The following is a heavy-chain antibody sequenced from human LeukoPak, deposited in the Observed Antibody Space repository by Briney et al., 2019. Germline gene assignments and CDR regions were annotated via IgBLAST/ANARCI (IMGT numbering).Heavy chain of an antibody. CDR3: ASSLLDIVVVPLQSYAFDI. J-gene: IGHJ3*02. Sequence: GASVKVSCKASGYTFTSYGISWVRQAPGQGLEWMGWISAYNGNTNYAQKLQGRVTMTTDTSTSTAYMELRSLRSDDTAVYYCASSLLDIVVVPLQSYAFDIWGQGTMVTVSS. D-gene: IGHD2-2*01. CDR2: ISAYNGNT. CDR1: GYTFTSYG. V-gene: IGHV1-18*01.